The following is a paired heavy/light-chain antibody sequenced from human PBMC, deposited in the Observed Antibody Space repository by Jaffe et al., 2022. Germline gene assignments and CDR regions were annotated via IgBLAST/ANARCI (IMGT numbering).Light chain of an antibody. CDR1: NIGSKS. CDR3: QVWDSSSDHFVV. V-gene: IGLV3-21*02. Sequence: SYVLTQPPSVSVAPGQTARITCGGNNIGSKSVHWYQQKPGQAPVLVVYDDSDRPSGIPERFSGSNSGNTATLTISRVEAGDEADYYCQVWDSSSDHFVVFGGGTKLTVL. CDR2: DDS. J-gene: IGLJ2*01.
Heavy chain of an antibody. CDR3: TRAPPPDYDYIWGSYRIRGHLDYFDY. D-gene: IGHD3-16*02. V-gene: IGHV3-49*03. J-gene: IGHJ4*02. CDR1: GFTFGDYA. Sequence: EVQLVESGGGLVQPGRSLRLSCTASGFTFGDYAMSWFRQAPGKGLEWVGFIRSKAYGGTTEYAASVKGRFTISRDDSKSIAYLQMNSLKTEDTAVYYCTRAPPPDYDYIWGSYRIRGHLDYFDYWGQGTLVTVSS. CDR2: IRSKAYGGTT.